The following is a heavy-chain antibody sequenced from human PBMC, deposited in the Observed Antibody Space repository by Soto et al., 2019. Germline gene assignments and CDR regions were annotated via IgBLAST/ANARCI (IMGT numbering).Heavy chain of an antibody. CDR2: VNPSGGSA. CDR1: GYIFTAYS. D-gene: IGHD2-15*01. J-gene: IGHJ1*01. V-gene: IGHV1-46*01. Sequence: ASVKVSCKTSGYIFTAYSMHWVRQAPGQGLEWMGVVNPSGGSAHYAQSFEGRVTLTRDTSTSTFYMELSSLRSEDTAVYYCAREENCRGGTCYTEYFHHWGQGTLVTVSS. CDR3: AREENCRGGTCYTEYFHH.